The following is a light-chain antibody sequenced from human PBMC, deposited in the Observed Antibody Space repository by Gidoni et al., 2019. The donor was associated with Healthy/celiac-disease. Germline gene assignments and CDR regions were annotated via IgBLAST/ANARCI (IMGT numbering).Light chain of an antibody. Sequence: ENVLEQCSGNLALSPGERATLSCRASQSVSSSYLAWYQQKPGQAPRLLIYGASSRATGIPDRFSGSGSGTDFTLTISRLEPEDFAVYYCQQYGSSPRTFGQGTKVEIK. CDR2: GAS. V-gene: IGKV3-20*01. CDR3: QQYGSSPRT. CDR1: QSVSSSY. J-gene: IGKJ1*01.